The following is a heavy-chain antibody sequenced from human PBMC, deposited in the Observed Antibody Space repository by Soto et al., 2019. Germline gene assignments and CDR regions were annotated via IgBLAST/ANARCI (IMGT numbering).Heavy chain of an antibody. CDR3: ARDIRGYSRAFDY. J-gene: IGHJ4*02. CDR1: CDSVSSDNYY. Sequence: SETLSLTCNVSCDSVSSDNYYWTWIRQPPGKGLAWIGYIYSSGSTIYNPPLKSRVTISVETSRNGFSLKLPSVTAADTAVYYGARDIRGYSRAFDYWGQGTMVTVSS. D-gene: IGHD5-18*01. V-gene: IGHV4-61*01. CDR2: IYSSGST.